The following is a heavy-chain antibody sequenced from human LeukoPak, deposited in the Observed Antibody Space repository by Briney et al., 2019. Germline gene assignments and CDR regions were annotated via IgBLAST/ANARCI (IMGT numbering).Heavy chain of an antibody. Sequence: ETLSLTCAVYGGSLSGYYWSWVRQAPGKGLEWVANIKQDGSEKYYVDSVKGRFTISRDNAKNSLYLQMNSLRAEDTAVYYCARVRRAQLWPNPYYFDYWGQGTLVTVSS. CDR2: IKQDGSEK. J-gene: IGHJ4*02. V-gene: IGHV3-7*01. D-gene: IGHD5-18*01. CDR3: ARVRRAQLWPNPYYFDY. CDR1: GGSLSGYY.